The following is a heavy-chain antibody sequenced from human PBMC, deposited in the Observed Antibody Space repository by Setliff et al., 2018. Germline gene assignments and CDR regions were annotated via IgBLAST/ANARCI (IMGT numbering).Heavy chain of an antibody. J-gene: IGHJ4*02. CDR1: GYTFHDYG. V-gene: IGHV1-18*01. CDR2: ISPHTGNT. CDR3: SRLVRFCTRTACQRLSGGEF. Sequence: VKVSCKTSGYTFHDYGIAWVRQAPGQGLEWMGWISPHTGNTYYTPKLHGRVTLTTDTSASTAYMELRSLGSDDTAVYYCSRLVRFCTRTACQRLSGGEFWGQGTLVTVSS. D-gene: IGHD2-8*01.